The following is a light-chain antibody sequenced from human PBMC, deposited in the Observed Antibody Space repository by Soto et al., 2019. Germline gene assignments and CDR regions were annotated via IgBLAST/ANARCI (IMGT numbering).Light chain of an antibody. CDR2: DVS. CDR1: INDVGGYDY. CDR3: CSYTTSSTYV. Sequence: QSALTQPASVSGSPGQSITISCTGTINDVGGYDYVSWYQQHPGKAPKVMIYDVSNRPSGVSNRFSGSKSGNTASLTISGLHAEDEAAYYCCSYTTSSTYVFGTGTKLTVL. V-gene: IGLV2-14*01. J-gene: IGLJ1*01.